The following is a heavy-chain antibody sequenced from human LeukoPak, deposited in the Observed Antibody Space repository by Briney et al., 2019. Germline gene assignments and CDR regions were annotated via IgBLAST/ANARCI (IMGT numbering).Heavy chain of an antibody. V-gene: IGHV3-53*01. D-gene: IGHD6-13*01. CDR1: AFSVSNNY. CDR2: IYSSGST. J-gene: IGHJ3*02. Sequence: GGSLRLSCAASAFSVSNNYMSWVRQAPGKGLEWVSVIYSSGSTYYADAVRGRFIISRDNSKSTLDLQMNSPTVKDTAIYYCDRVSGTLCFDMWGQGTLVTVS. CDR3: DRVSGTLCFDM.